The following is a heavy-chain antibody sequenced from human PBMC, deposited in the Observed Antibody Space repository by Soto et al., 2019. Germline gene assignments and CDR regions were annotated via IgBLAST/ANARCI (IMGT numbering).Heavy chain of an antibody. CDR2: IYYSGST. V-gene: IGHV4-39*01. CDR3: ARQADDNLYWPDYYYYGMYV. J-gene: IGHJ6*02. Sequence: PSETLSLTCTVSGGSISSSSYYWGWIRQPPGKGLEWIGSIYYSGSTYYNPSLKSRVTISVDTSKNQFSLKLSSVTAADTAVYYCARQADDNLYWPDYYYYGMYVWSQGTTVPGSS. CDR1: GGSISSSSYY. D-gene: IGHD2-8*02.